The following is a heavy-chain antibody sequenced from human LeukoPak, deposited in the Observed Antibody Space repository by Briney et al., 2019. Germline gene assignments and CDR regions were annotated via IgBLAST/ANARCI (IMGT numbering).Heavy chain of an antibody. CDR3: ARDPRVIRQRGNNWFDP. CDR2: INPNSGGT. CDR1: GYTFTGYY. V-gene: IGHV1-2*02. Sequence: GASVKVSCKASGYTFTGYYMLWVRQAPGQGLEWMGWINPNSGGTNYAQKFQGRVTMTRDTSISTAYMELSRLRSDDTAVYYCARDPRVIRQRGNNWFDPWGQGTLVTVSS. J-gene: IGHJ5*02. D-gene: IGHD6-25*01.